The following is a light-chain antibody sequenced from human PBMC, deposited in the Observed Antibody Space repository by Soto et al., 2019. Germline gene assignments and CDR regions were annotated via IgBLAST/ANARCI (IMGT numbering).Light chain of an antibody. J-gene: IGKJ4*01. CDR3: QQYNSWPLT. Sequence: EVVMTQSPATLSVSPGERATLSCRASQSVGSSLAWYQRKPGQAPRLLIYGASTRATGIPATFSGSGSGTEFTLTISSLQSEDFSVYCCQQYNSWPLTFGGGTKVDIK. V-gene: IGKV3-15*01. CDR2: GAS. CDR1: QSVGSS.